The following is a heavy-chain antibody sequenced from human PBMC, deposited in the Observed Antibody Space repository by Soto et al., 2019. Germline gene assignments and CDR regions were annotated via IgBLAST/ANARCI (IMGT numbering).Heavy chain of an antibody. CDR2: IKQDGRDK. V-gene: IGHV3-7*02. Sequence: EVQLVESGGDLVQPGGSLRLSCAASGFTFSNYWMTWVRQAPGRGLEGVANIKQDGRDKYYVDSVKGRFTIYRDNAKNSLYLQMISLRVEDTAVYYCARTGEPWLGYFDLWGRGTLVTISS. CDR1: GFTFSNYW. D-gene: IGHD7-27*01. J-gene: IGHJ2*01. CDR3: ARTGEPWLGYFDL.